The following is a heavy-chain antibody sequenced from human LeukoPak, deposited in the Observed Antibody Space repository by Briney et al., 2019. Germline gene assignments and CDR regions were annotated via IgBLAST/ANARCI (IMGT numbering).Heavy chain of an antibody. CDR1: GFTFSGSA. J-gene: IGHJ4*02. CDR3: TRPLYSSGWELDY. CDR2: IRSKANSYAT. D-gene: IGHD6-19*01. Sequence: GGSLRLSCAASGFTFSGSAMHWVRQASGKGLEWVGRIRSKANSYATVYAASVKGRFTISRDDSKNTAYLQMNSLKTEDTAVYYCTRPLYSSGWELDYWGQGTLVTVSS. V-gene: IGHV3-73*01.